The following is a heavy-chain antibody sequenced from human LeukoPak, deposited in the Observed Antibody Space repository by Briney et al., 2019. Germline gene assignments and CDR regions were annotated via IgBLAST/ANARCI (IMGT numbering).Heavy chain of an antibody. V-gene: IGHV1-18*01. CDR1: GYTFTSYG. D-gene: IGHD3-9*01. CDR2: ISAYNGNT. CDR3: ARAKYYDILTGYYKALDY. Sequence: ASVKVSCKASGYTFTSYGISWVRQAPGQGLEWMGWISAYNGNTNYAQKLQGRVTMTTDTSTCTAYMELRSLRSDDTAVYYCARAKYYDILTGYYKALDYWGQGTLVTVSS. J-gene: IGHJ4*02.